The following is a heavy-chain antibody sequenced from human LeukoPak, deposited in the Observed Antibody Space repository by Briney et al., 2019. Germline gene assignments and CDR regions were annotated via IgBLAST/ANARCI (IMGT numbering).Heavy chain of an antibody. J-gene: IGHJ4*02. CDR1: GGSISSSSYY. CDR2: IYYSGST. CDR3: ARVRSSGWCDY. D-gene: IGHD6-19*01. V-gene: IGHV4-39*07. Sequence: SETLSLTCTVSGGSISSSSYYWGWIRQPPGKGLEWIGSIYYSGSTYYNPSLKSRVTISVDTSKNQFSLKLSSVTAADTAVYYCARVRSSGWCDYWGQGTLVTVSS.